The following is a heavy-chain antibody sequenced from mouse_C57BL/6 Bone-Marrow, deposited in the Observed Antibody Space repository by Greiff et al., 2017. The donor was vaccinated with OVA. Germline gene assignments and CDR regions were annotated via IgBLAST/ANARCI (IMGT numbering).Heavy chain of an antibody. D-gene: IGHD3-2*02. CDR1: GYTFTEYT. Sequence: VQVVESGAELVKPGASVKLSCKASGYTFTEYTIHWVKQRSGQGLEWIGWFYPGSGSIKYNEKFKDKATLTADKSSSTVYMELSRLTSEDSAVYFCARHEPPRSSGYGVFAYWGQGTLVTVSA. J-gene: IGHJ3*01. CDR3: ARHEPPRSSGYGVFAY. CDR2: FYPGSGSI. V-gene: IGHV1-62-2*01.